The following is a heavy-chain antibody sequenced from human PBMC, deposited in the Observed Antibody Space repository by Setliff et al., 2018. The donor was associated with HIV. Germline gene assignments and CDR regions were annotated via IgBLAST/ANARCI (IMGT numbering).Heavy chain of an antibody. CDR3: ARDGSRTTGATGYYYGLDV. CDR2: TSHSGKN. V-gene: IGHV4-34*01. CDR1: GGPLSGHY. D-gene: IGHD1-1*01. J-gene: IGHJ6*02. Sequence: SETLSLTCAVYGGPLSGHYWSWIRQPPGQGLEWIGETSHSGKNNYNPSLKSRVTISVDTSKNQFSLKLTSVTAADTAVYYCARDGSRTTGATGYYYGLDVWGQGTTVTVSS.